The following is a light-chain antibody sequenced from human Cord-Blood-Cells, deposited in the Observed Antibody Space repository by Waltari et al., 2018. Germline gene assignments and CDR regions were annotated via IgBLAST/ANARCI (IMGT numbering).Light chain of an antibody. CDR3: QQRSNWLT. CDR1: QSVSSY. Sequence: EIVLTQSPATLPLSPGERATLSCRASQSVSSYLAWYQQKPGQAPRLLIYDASNRATGIPARFSGSGSGTDFTITISSLEPEDFAVYYCQQRSNWLTFGGGTKVEIK. J-gene: IGKJ4*01. V-gene: IGKV3-11*01. CDR2: DAS.